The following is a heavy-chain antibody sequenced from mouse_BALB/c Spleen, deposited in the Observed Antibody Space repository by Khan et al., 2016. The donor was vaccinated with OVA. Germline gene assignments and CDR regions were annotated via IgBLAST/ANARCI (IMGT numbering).Heavy chain of an antibody. Sequence: QVQPKESGAELVRPGSSVKISCKASGYAFSNYLMNWVKQGPGQGLEWIGQIYPGDGNTNYNGKFKDKATLTADNSSTTAYMQLSSLTSEDSAVYFCARSGYDYFAYWGQGTLVTVSA. D-gene: IGHD2-14*01. CDR1: GYAFSNYL. J-gene: IGHJ3*01. CDR2: IYPGDGNT. V-gene: IGHV1-80*01. CDR3: ARSGYDYFAY.